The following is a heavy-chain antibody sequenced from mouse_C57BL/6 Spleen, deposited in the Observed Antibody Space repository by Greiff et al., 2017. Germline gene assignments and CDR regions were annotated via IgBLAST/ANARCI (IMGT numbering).Heavy chain of an antibody. J-gene: IGHJ4*01. CDR1: GFSLTSYG. CDR2: IWSGGST. V-gene: IGHV2-2*01. CDR3: AREGYYGSSLHYYAMDY. Sequence: VKLEESGPGLVQPSQSLSITCTVSGFSLTSYGVHWVRQSPGKGLEWLGVIWSGGSTDYNAAFISRLSISKDNSKSHVFFKMNSLQADDTAIYYCAREGYYGSSLHYYAMDYWGQGTSVTVSS. D-gene: IGHD1-1*01.